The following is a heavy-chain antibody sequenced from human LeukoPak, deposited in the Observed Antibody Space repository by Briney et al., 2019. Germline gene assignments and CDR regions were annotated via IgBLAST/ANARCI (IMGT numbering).Heavy chain of an antibody. D-gene: IGHD6-19*01. CDR3: TKIPYSSGWVQNRFDP. V-gene: IGHV3-53*01. Sequence: GGSLRLSCAAAGFSVNNNYMSWVRQAPGKGLEWVSVIYNDGGTFYSNSVKGRFTISRDNSKNTLYLQMNSLRAEDTAVYYCTKIPYSSGWVQNRFDPWGQGTLVTVSS. CDR2: IYNDGGT. J-gene: IGHJ5*02. CDR1: GFSVNNNY.